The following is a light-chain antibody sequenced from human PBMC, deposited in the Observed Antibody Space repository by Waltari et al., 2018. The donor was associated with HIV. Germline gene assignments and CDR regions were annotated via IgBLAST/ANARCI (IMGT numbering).Light chain of an antibody. CDR1: SSNIGAGYV. Sequence: QSVLTQPPSVSGAPGQRVTISCTGSSSNIGAGYVVHWYQQLPGTAPKLLIYGNTNRPSGIPDRFSGSKSDTSASLAITGLQAEDEADYYCQSYDSSLSVVVFGGGTKLTVL. CDR2: GNT. V-gene: IGLV1-40*01. CDR3: QSYDSSLSVVV. J-gene: IGLJ2*01.